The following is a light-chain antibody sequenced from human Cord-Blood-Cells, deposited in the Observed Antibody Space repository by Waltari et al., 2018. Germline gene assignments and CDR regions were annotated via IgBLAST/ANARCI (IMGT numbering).Light chain of an antibody. V-gene: IGLV2-8*01. Sequence: QSALTQPPSASRSPGQSVTISCTGTSSDVGGYNFLSWDQQHPGKAPKLMIYEVSKRPSGVPDRFSGSKSGNTASLTVSGLQAEDEADYYCSSYAGSNNLVFGGGTKLTVL. CDR1: SSDVGGYNF. J-gene: IGLJ3*02. CDR2: EVS. CDR3: SSYAGSNNLV.